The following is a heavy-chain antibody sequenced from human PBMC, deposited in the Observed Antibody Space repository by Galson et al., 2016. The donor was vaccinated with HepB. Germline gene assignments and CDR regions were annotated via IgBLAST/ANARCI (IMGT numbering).Heavy chain of an antibody. Sequence: SLRLSCAASEFTFRSYAMHWVRQAPGKGLEYVSSISSDGGGTYYADSVKGRFTISRDNSKNTLFLQMRSLRAEDTAVYYCVKREAGYYYGDWGQGTLVTVSS. CDR2: ISSDGGGT. CDR1: EFTFRSYA. D-gene: IGHD3-10*01. V-gene: IGHV3-64D*06. J-gene: IGHJ1*01. CDR3: VKREAGYYYGD.